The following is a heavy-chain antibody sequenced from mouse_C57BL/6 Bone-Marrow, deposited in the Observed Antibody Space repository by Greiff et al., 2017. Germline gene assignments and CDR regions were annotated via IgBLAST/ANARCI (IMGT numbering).Heavy chain of an antibody. V-gene: IGHV1-78*01. CDR2: IYPRDGST. D-gene: IGHD1-1*01. CDR1: GYTFTDHT. Sequence: VQLQQSDAELVKPGASVKISCKVSGYTFTDHTIHWMRQRPDQGLEGIGYIYPRDGSTKYNEKFKGKATWTADKSSSTAYMQLNSLTSEDSAVYFCAIPFYYYGSSSDYWGQGTTLTVSS. J-gene: IGHJ2*01. CDR3: AIPFYYYGSSSDY.